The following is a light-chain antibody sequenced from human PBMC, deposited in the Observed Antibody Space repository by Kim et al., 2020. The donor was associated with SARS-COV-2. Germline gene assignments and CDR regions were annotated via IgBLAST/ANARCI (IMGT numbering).Light chain of an antibody. J-gene: IGKJ5*01. Sequence: ACVGDRVTITFRASQDIRNDLGWDQQNPGRAPKRLIYGASSLQSGVPSRCSGSGSGTEYTLTISSLQPEEFATYFCLQHNTYPITFGEGTRLEIK. CDR2: GAS. CDR1: QDIRND. V-gene: IGKV1-17*01. CDR3: LQHNTYPIT.